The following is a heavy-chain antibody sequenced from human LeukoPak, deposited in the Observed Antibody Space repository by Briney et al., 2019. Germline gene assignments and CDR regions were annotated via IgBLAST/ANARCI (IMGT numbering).Heavy chain of an antibody. V-gene: IGHV3-9*01. CDR2: ISYNGGSI. CDR3: AKVRGKYSSHFFFDY. Sequence: GGSLRLSCAGSGFTFDDYAMHWVRQAPGKGLEWLSIISYNGGSIDYADSVKGRFTISRDNAKNSLYLQLDSLRAEDTAIYYCAKVRGKYSSHFFFDYWGQGTLVTVSS. CDR1: GFTFDDYA. J-gene: IGHJ4*02. D-gene: IGHD6-19*01.